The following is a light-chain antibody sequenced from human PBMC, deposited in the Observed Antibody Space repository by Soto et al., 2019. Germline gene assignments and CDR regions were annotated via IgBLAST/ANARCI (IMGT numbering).Light chain of an antibody. Sequence: EIVMTQSPGTLSVSPGERATVSCRASQSVSSNLAWYQQKPGQAPRLLLYGASTSATGIPARFSGSGSGTEFTLTISSLQSEDFAVYYCQQYNNWPRTFGQGTKLEI. CDR1: QSVSSN. CDR3: QQYNNWPRT. CDR2: GAS. V-gene: IGKV3-15*01. J-gene: IGKJ2*01.